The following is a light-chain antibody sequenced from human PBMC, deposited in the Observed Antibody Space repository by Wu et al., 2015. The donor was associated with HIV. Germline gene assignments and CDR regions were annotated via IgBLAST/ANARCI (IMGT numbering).Light chain of an antibody. CDR2: AAS. CDR1: QAIDNY. V-gene: IGKV1-9*01. CDR3: QQFKTFPHT. J-gene: IGKJ2*01. Sequence: DIQLTQSPPFLSASIGARVTLTCRASQAIDNYLAWYQHKPGKAPQLLIYAASTLHSGVASRFSGSGSGTEFTLMINKLQPEDVATYYCQQFKTFPHTFGPGIKLEV.